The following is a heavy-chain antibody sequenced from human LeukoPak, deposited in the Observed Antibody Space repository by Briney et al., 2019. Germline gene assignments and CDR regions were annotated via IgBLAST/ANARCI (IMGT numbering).Heavy chain of an antibody. V-gene: IGHV3-23*01. CDR1: GFTFSSYE. Sequence: GGPLRLSCAASGFTFSSYEMNWVRQAPGKGLALVSGISGSGGSTYYADSVKGRFTISRDNSKNTLYLQMNSLRAEDTAVYYCARVVSMTTLVDYWGQGTLVTVSS. CDR3: ARVVSMTTLVDY. D-gene: IGHD4-23*01. J-gene: IGHJ4*02. CDR2: ISGSGGST.